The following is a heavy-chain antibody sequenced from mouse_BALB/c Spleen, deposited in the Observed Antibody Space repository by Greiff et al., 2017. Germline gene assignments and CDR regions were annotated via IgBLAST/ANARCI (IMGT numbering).Heavy chain of an antibody. J-gene: IGHJ4*01. V-gene: IGHV14-3*02. D-gene: IGHD1-1*01. CDR3: AATVLYDYAMDY. CDR1: GFNIKDTY. Sequence: VQLQQSGAELVKPGASVKLSCTASGFNIKDTYMHWVKQRPEQGLEWIGRIDPANGNTKYDPKFQGKATITADTSSNTAYLQLSSLTSEDTAVYYCAATVLYDYAMDYWGQGTSVTVSS. CDR2: IDPANGNT.